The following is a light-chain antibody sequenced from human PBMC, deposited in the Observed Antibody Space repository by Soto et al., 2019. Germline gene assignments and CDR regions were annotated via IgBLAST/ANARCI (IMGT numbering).Light chain of an antibody. CDR2: DAS. Sequence: DIQMTQSPSSLSAYVGDRVTVTCQASQDINNYLNWYQQKSGKVPKLLIYDASNLETGVPSRFSGSASGTDFTFTITSLQPEDVATYYCQQYAKVPFTFGPGTKVDI. CDR1: QDINNY. CDR3: QQYAKVPFT. J-gene: IGKJ3*01. V-gene: IGKV1-33*01.